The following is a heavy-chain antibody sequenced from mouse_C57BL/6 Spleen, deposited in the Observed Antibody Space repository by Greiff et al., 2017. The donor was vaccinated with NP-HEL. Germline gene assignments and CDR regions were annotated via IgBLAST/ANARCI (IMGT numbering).Heavy chain of an antibody. CDR2: ISDGGSYT. CDR3: ARGAIIRGYFDY. Sequence: EVMLVESGGGLVKPGGSLKLSCAASGFTFSSYAMSWVRQTPEKRLEWVATISDGGSYTYYPDNVKGRFTISRDNAKNNLYLQMSHLKSEDTAMYYCARGAIIRGYFDYWGQGTTLTVSS. D-gene: IGHD3-1*01. V-gene: IGHV5-4*03. CDR1: GFTFSSYA. J-gene: IGHJ2*01.